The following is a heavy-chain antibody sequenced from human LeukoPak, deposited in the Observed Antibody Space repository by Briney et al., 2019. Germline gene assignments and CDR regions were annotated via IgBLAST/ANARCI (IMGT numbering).Heavy chain of an antibody. D-gene: IGHD2-15*01. V-gene: IGHV3-66*01. CDR3: VPPVVGAAAGVDV. J-gene: IGHJ6*02. CDR2: IYIGGST. Sequence: GRSLRLSCAAFGFTVSSNYMSWVRQAPGKGLEWVSIIYIGGSTYYEDSVKGRFTISRDNSKNTLYLQMNSLRAEDTAVYYCVPPVVGAAAGVDVWGQGTTVTVSS. CDR1: GFTVSSNY.